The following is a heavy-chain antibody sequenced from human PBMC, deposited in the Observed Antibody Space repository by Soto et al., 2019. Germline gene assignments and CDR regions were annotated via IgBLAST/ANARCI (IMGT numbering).Heavy chain of an antibody. Sequence: PGESLKISCKGSGYNFVSYWIGWVRQRPGKGLEWMGIIYAGDSDTRYSPSFQGQVIISTDESISTAYLQWSSLKASDTAMYYCTRGGYGGSPVDSWGQGTLVTVSS. CDR2: IYAGDSDT. CDR1: GYNFVSYW. CDR3: TRGGYGGSPVDS. D-gene: IGHD4-17*01. V-gene: IGHV5-51*01. J-gene: IGHJ4*02.